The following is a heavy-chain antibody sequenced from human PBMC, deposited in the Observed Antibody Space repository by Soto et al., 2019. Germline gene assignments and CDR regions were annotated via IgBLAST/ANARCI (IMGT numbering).Heavy chain of an antibody. CDR2: INAGNGNT. J-gene: IGHJ4*02. CDR3: ARVPGRPYYYDSSGPHDY. D-gene: IGHD3-22*01. Sequence: QVQLVQSGAEVKKPGASVKVSCKASGYTFTSYAMHWVRQAPGQRLEWMGWINAGNGNTKYSQKFQGRVTITRDTSASTAYMELSSLRSEDTAVYYCARVPGRPYYYDSSGPHDYWGQGTLVTVSS. CDR1: GYTFTSYA. V-gene: IGHV1-3*01.